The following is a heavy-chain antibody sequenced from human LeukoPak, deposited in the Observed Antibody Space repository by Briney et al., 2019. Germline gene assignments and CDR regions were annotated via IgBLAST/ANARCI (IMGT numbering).Heavy chain of an antibody. D-gene: IGHD2-2*01. CDR2: IYPGDSYN. CDR3: ARRSCSSTSCYLSRSKYYFDY. CDR1: GYRFNSYW. Sequence: GESLKISCKGSGYRFNSYWIGWVRQLPGKSLEWMGIIYPGDSYNSDSPSFQGKVTISADKSISTAYLQWSSLKASDTAMYYCARRSCSSTSCYLSRSKYYFDYWGQGTLVTVSS. J-gene: IGHJ4*02. V-gene: IGHV5-51*01.